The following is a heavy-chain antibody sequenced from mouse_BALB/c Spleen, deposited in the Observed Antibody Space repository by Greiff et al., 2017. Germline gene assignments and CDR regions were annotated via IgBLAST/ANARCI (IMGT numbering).Heavy chain of an antibody. V-gene: IGHV5-17*02. CDR1: GFTFSSFG. CDR3: ASLSTGHFDY. Sequence: DVKLVESGGGLVQPGGSRKLSCAASGFTFSSFGMHWVRQAPEKGLEWVAYISSGSSTIYYADTVKGRFTISRDNPKNTLFLQMTSLRSEDTAMYYCASLSTGHFDYWGQGTTRTVSS. D-gene: IGHD4-1*02. CDR2: ISSGSSTI. J-gene: IGHJ2*01.